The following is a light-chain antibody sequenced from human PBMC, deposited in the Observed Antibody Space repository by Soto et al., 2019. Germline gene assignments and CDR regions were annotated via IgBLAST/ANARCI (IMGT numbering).Light chain of an antibody. CDR2: GAS. V-gene: IGKV3-20*01. CDR1: QNVSSSY. CDR3: QQYGSSPPWT. Sequence: EIVLTQSPGTLSLSPGERATLSCRASQNVSSSYLAWYQQKPGQPPRLLIYGASRRATGIPDRFSGSGSGTDFTLTISRLEPEDFAVYYCQQYGSSPPWTFGQGTKVDIK. J-gene: IGKJ1*01.